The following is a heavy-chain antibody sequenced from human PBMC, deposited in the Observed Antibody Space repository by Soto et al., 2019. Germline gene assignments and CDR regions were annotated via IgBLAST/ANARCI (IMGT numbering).Heavy chain of an antibody. J-gene: IGHJ4*02. CDR2: INPSGGST. Sequence: ASVKVSCKASGYTFTSYYMHWVRQAPGQGLEWMGIINPSGGSTSYAQKFQGRVTMTRDTSTSTVYMELSSLRSEDTAVYYCARDGDVDTAMVGFDYWGQGTLVTVSS. CDR3: ARDGDVDTAMVGFDY. V-gene: IGHV1-46*01. CDR1: GYTFTSYY. D-gene: IGHD5-18*01.